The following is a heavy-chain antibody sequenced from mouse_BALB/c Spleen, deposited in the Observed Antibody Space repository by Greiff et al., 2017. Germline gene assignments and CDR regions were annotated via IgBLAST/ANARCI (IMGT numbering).Heavy chain of an antibody. D-gene: IGHD2-4*01. Sequence: DVMLVESGGGLVQPGGSRKLSCAASGFTFSSFGMHWVRQAPEKGLEWVAYISSGSSTIYYADTVKGRFTISRDNPKNTLFLQMTSLRSEDTAMYYCATMITTMDYWGQGTSVTVSS. CDR1: GFTFSSFG. V-gene: IGHV5-17*02. J-gene: IGHJ4*01. CDR2: ISSGSSTI. CDR3: ATMITTMDY.